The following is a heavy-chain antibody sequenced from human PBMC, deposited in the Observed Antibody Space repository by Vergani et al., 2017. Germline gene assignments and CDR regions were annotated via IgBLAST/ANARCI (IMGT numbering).Heavy chain of an antibody. CDR2: ISWDGCST. V-gene: IGHV3-43D*04. J-gene: IGHJ4*02. CDR1: GFTFDDYA. D-gene: IGHD6-6*01. Sequence: EVQLVESGGVVVQPGGSLRLSCAASGFTFDDYAMHWVRQAPGKGLEWVSLISWDGCSTYYADSVKGRFTISRDNSKNSLYLQMNSLRAEDTALYYCAKGGGSSSPLTGWGQGTLVTVSS. CDR3: AKGGGSSSPLTG.